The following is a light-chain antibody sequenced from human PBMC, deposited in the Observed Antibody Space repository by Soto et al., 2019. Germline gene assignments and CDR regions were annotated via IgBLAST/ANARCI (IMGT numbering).Light chain of an antibody. Sequence: QSALTQPASVSGSPGQSITISCTGTGSDIGGYNYVSWYQQHPGKAPKVMIYEVSNRPSGVSNRFSASKSGNTASLTISGLQAEDEAGYYCTSYTSSSSVVFGGGTKLTVL. V-gene: IGLV2-14*01. J-gene: IGLJ2*01. CDR2: EVS. CDR3: TSYTSSSSVV. CDR1: GSDIGGYNY.